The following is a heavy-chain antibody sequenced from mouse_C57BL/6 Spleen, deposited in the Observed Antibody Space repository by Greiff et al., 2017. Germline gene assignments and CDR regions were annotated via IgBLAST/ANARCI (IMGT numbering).Heavy chain of an antibody. CDR2: IYPSDSET. V-gene: IGHV1-61*01. Sequence: QVQLQQPGAELVRPGSSVKLSCKASGYTFTSYWMAWVKQRPGQGLEWIGNIYPSDSETHYNQKFKDKATLTVDKSSSTAYMQLSSLTSEDSAVYYCARGGDYDNYAMDYWGQGTSVTVSS. D-gene: IGHD2-4*01. CDR1: GYTFTSYW. CDR3: ARGGDYDNYAMDY. J-gene: IGHJ4*01.